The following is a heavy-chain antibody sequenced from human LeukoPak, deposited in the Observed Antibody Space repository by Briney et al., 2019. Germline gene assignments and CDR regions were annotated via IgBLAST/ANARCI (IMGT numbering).Heavy chain of an antibody. CDR2: IYHSGST. CDR3: ARGIVVVPAAIWFDP. D-gene: IGHD2-2*01. Sequence: SETLSLTCTVSGYSISSGYYWGWIRQPPGKGLEWIGSIYHSGSTYYNPSLKSRVTISVDTSKNQFSLKLSSVTAADTAVYYCARGIVVVPAAIWFDPWGQGTLVTVSS. J-gene: IGHJ5*02. V-gene: IGHV4-38-2*02. CDR1: GYSISSGYY.